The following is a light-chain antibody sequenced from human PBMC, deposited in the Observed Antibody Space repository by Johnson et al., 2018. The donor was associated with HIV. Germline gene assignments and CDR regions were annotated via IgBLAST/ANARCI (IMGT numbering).Light chain of an antibody. J-gene: IGLJ1*01. Sequence: QLVLTQPPSVSAAPGQKVTISCSGSSSNIGNNYVSWYQQLPGTAPKLLIYDNNKRPSGIPDRFSASKSGTSATLAITGLQTGDEAYYYCGTWDSSLSAHYVFGTGTKVTVL. V-gene: IGLV1-51*01. CDR2: DNN. CDR1: SSNIGNNY. CDR3: GTWDSSLSAHYV.